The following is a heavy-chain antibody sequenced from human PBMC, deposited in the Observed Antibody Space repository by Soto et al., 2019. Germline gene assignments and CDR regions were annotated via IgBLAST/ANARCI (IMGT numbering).Heavy chain of an antibody. J-gene: IGHJ6*02. CDR1: GGSISSGGYY. Sequence: QVQLQESGPGLVKPSQTLSLTCTVSGGSISSGGYYWSWIRQHPGKGLEWIGYIYYSGSTYYNPSLKSRVTISVDTSKNQFSLKLSSVTAADTAVYYCAQTTVTTASYYYYYYGMDVWGQGTTVTVSS. D-gene: IGHD4-17*01. CDR3: AQTTVTTASYYYYYYGMDV. CDR2: IYYSGST. V-gene: IGHV4-31*03.